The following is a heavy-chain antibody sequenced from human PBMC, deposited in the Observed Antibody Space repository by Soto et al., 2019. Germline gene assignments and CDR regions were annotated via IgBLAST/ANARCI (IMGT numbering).Heavy chain of an antibody. Sequence: QVQLVESGGGVVQPGRSLRLSCAASGFTFSSYAMHWVRQAPGKGLEWVAVISYDGSNKYYADSVKGRFTISRDNSKNPLYLQMNSPRAEDRAVYYCARSIAAAGTRLGDYWGQGTLVTVSS. D-gene: IGHD6-13*01. CDR1: GFTFSSYA. CDR3: ARSIAAAGTRLGDY. CDR2: ISYDGSNK. J-gene: IGHJ4*02. V-gene: IGHV3-30-3*01.